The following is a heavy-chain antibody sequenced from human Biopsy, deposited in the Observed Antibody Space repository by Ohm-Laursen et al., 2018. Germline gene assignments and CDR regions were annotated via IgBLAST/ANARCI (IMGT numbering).Heavy chain of an antibody. D-gene: IGHD1-7*01. CDR2: LNPVSGNS. CDR3: GRAVRNQLLTDP. Sequence: GSSVKVSCKASGYTFTSYDITWVRQASGQGPEWIGWLNPVSGNSNFGQKFRGRVTVTSDTSISTAYMELSGLTSDDTATYYCGRAVRNQLLTDPWGQGTLVTVTP. V-gene: IGHV1-8*01. CDR1: GYTFTSYD. J-gene: IGHJ5*02.